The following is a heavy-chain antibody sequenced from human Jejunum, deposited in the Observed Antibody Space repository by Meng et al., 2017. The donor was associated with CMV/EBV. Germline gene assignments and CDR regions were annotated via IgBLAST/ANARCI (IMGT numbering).Heavy chain of an antibody. V-gene: IGHV4-59*08. CDR1: GASISSYY. D-gene: IGHD2-15*01. J-gene: IGHJ4*02. CDR2: IHYSGST. Sequence: QVRLQESGPGLVKASETLSLTCSVSGASISSYYWSWIRQPPRKGLEWIGHIHYSGSTNYNPSLKSRVTLSVDTSKNQFSLKLSSVTAADTAVYYCARHSSRGGDFDYWGQGTLVTVSS. CDR3: ARHSSRGGDFDY.